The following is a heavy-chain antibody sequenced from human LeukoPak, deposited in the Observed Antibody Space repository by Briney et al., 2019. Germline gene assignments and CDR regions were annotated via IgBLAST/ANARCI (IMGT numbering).Heavy chain of an antibody. CDR3: ARGEWFGELGIDY. CDR2: ISSSSSYI. J-gene: IGHJ4*02. Sequence: GGSLRLSCAASGFTFSSYSMNWVRQAPGKGLEWVSSISSSSSYIYYADSVKGRFTISRDNAKNSLYLQMTSLRAEDTAVYYCARGEWFGELGIDYWGQGTLVTVSS. V-gene: IGHV3-21*01. CDR1: GFTFSSYS. D-gene: IGHD3-10*01.